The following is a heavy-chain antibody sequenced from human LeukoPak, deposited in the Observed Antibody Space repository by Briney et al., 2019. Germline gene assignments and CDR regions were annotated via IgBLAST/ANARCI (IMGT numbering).Heavy chain of an antibody. D-gene: IGHD3-10*01. J-gene: IGHJ3*02. CDR3: ASGVVIWLGHAFDM. V-gene: IGHV3-74*01. Sequence: PGGSLRLSCAASGFSFSTHWMPWARQVPGKGLMWVARINGDGTNTIYTDSVKGRFTISRDNSKNTVDLQMNSLTAEDTAVYYCASGVVIWLGHAFDMWGQGTRVTVTS. CDR2: INGDGTNT. CDR1: GFSFSTHW.